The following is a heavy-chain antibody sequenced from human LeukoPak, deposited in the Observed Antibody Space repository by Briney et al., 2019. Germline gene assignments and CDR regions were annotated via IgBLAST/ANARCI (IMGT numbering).Heavy chain of an antibody. Sequence: SETLSLTCTVSGYSISSGYYWGWIRQPPGKGLEWIGSIYHSGSTYYNPSLKSRVTISVDTSKNQFSLKLSSVTAADTAVYYCASWFDYWGQGTLVTVSS. V-gene: IGHV4-38-2*02. CDR3: ASWFDY. CDR2: IYHSGST. CDR1: GYSISSGYY. J-gene: IGHJ4*02.